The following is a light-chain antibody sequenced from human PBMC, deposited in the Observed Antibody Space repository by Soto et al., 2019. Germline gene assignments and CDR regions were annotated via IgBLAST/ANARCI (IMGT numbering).Light chain of an antibody. CDR3: QQRSNWPIT. CDR2: DAS. J-gene: IGKJ5*01. CDR1: QSVSSY. V-gene: IGKV3-11*01. Sequence: EIVLTQSPATLSLSPGERATLSCRAGQSVSSYLAWYQQKPGQAPRLLIYDASNRATGIPARFSGSGSGTDFPLTIGSLEPEGFAVYYCQQRSNWPITCGRGTRLEIK.